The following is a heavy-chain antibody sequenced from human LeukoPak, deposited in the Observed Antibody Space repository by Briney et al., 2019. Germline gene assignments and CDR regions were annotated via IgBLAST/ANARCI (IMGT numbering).Heavy chain of an antibody. CDR2: IWFDGSNT. CDR3: ARGAQSGGYSGPFDI. V-gene: IGHV3-33*01. D-gene: IGHD1-26*01. J-gene: IGHJ3*02. CDR1: GFTFSGYA. Sequence: GGSLRLSCTPSGFTFSGYAMHWVRQAPGKGLGWVAVIWFDGSNTYYADSVKGRFTISRDNSKNTLHPQMNSLRAEDTAVYYCARGAQSGGYSGPFDIWGQGTMVTVSS.